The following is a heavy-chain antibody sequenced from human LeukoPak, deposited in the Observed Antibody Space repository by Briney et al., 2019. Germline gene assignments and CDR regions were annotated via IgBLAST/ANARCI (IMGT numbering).Heavy chain of an antibody. D-gene: IGHD2-2*01. V-gene: IGHV3-23*01. Sequence: GGSLRLSCAASGFTFRGFSMNWVRQAPGRGLEWVSAISGGGTTRFYADSVKGRFTISRDNSKNTLYLQMNSLRAEDTAVYFCAKTDDSTGPYDFWGQGTLVTVSS. CDR2: ISGGGTTR. CDR1: GFTFRGFS. CDR3: AKTDDSTGPYDF. J-gene: IGHJ4*02.